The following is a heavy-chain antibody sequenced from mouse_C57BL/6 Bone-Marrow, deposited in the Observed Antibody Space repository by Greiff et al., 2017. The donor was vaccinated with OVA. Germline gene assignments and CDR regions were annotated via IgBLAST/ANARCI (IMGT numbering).Heavy chain of an antibody. V-gene: IGHV14-4*01. D-gene: IGHD2-1*01. CDR1: GFNIQADY. CDR3: TFYYGNPSYAMDY. CDR2: IDPENGVI. J-gene: IGHJ4*01. Sequence: EVKLQQSGAELLRPGASVKLSCTASGFNIQADYMHWVKQRPEQGLEWIGWIDPENGVIEYASKFQGKATITADTSSNTSYLQLSSLTSEDTAFYYCTFYYGNPSYAMDYWGQGTSVTVSS.